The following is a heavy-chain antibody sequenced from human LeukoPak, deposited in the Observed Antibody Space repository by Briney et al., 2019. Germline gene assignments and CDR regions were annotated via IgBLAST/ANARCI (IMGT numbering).Heavy chain of an antibody. CDR1: GGSISSSSYY. CDR2: IYYSGST. J-gene: IGHJ4*02. D-gene: IGHD3-22*01. Sequence: SETLSLTCTVSGGSISSSSYYWGWIRQPPGKGLEWIGSIYYSGSTYYNPSLKSRVTISVDTSKNQFSLKLSSVTAADTAVYYCARDYGAVVIPPWYFDYWGQGTLVTVSS. V-gene: IGHV4-39*07. CDR3: ARDYGAVVIPPWYFDY.